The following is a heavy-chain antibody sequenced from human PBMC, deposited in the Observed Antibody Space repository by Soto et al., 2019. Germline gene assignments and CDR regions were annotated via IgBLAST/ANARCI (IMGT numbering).Heavy chain of an antibody. Sequence: QVHLQESGPGLVKPSETLSLTCSVAGDSVSSASYYWNWIRQPPGQGLEWNGHVYYSGTTNYNPSLTGRVSISAAPSTTHVSLMLDSVTAADTAVYYCARAPATSGLFGVAIPNWFDPWGQGTLVTVSS. CDR2: VYYSGTT. V-gene: IGHV4-61*01. D-gene: IGHD3-3*01. CDR3: ARAPATSGLFGVAIPNWFDP. J-gene: IGHJ5*02. CDR1: GDSVSSASYY.